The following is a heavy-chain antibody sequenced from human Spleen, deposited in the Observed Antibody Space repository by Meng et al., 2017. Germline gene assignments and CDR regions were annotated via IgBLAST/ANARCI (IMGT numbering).Heavy chain of an antibody. J-gene: IGHJ4*02. CDR2: INTNTGNP. V-gene: IGHV7-4-1*02. CDR3: ARDTVAGNDY. CDR1: GYTFTSYA. D-gene: IGHD6-19*01. Sequence: QLGHSGLELKKAGASVTCSCKASGYTFTSYAIYWVRQAPGQGLEWMGWINTNTGNPTYAQGFTGRFVFSLDTSVSTAYLQISSLKAEDTAVYYCARDTVAGNDYWGQGTLVTVSS.